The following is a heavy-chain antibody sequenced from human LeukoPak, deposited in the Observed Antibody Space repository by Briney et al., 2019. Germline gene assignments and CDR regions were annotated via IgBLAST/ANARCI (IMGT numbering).Heavy chain of an antibody. Sequence: PGGSLRLSCAASAFTFSSYSMNWVRQAPGKGLEWVSSISSSSSYIYYADSVKGRFTISRDNAKNSLYLQMNSLRADDTAVYYCAGVTYYYDSGSLSEDAFDIWGQGTMVTVSS. CDR1: AFTFSSYS. V-gene: IGHV3-21*04. D-gene: IGHD3-10*01. CDR3: AGVTYYYDSGSLSEDAFDI. J-gene: IGHJ3*02. CDR2: ISSSSSYI.